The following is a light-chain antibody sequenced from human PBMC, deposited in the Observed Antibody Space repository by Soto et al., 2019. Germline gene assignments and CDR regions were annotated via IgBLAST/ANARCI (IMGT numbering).Light chain of an antibody. V-gene: IGKV1-39*01. CDR1: QSVSTF. CDR2: TAS. J-gene: IGKJ3*01. Sequence: DIQMTQSPSSLSASIGDRVIITCRTSQSVSTFLTWYRHTPGEAPRLLIYTASTLHGGVPSRFSGSGSGTEFTLTISSLQPEDFATYYCQESYSSPFTIGPGTRVDVK. CDR3: QESYSSPFT.